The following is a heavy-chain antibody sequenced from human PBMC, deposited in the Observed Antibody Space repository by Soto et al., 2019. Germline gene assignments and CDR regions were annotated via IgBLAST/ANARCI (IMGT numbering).Heavy chain of an antibody. CDR1: GFTFSSYA. CDR3: AKHVMATIWLWACLDY. CDR2: ISGSGGST. J-gene: IGHJ4*02. V-gene: IGHV3-23*01. Sequence: GGSLRLSCAASGFTFSSYAMSWVRQAPGKGLEWVSAISGSGGSTYYAESVKGRFTISRDNSKNTLYLQMNSLRAEDTAVYYCAKHVMATIWLWACLDYWGQGTLVTVSS. D-gene: IGHD5-12*01.